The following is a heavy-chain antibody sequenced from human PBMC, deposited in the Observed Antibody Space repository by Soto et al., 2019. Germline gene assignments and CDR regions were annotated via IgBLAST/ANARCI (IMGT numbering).Heavy chain of an antibody. V-gene: IGHV4-59*08. Sequence: PSETLSLTCTVSGGSISSYYWSWIRQPPGKELEWIGYIYYIGSTKYNPSLKSQVTISVDTSKNQFSLNLSSVTAADTALYYCARHVRVGHFDYWGQGAQVTVSS. J-gene: IGHJ4*02. CDR3: ARHVRVGHFDY. CDR2: IYYIGST. D-gene: IGHD1-26*01. CDR1: GGSISSYY.